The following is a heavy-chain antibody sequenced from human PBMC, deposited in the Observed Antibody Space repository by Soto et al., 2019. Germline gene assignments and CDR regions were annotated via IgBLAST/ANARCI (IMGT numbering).Heavy chain of an antibody. CDR3: ARQGFGPLHGLVDV. CDR1: GGSISSYY. Sequence: QVQLQESGPGLVKPSETLSLSCTVSGGSISSYYWSWFRQSPGKRMEWIGYVHHSWGSSYNPSLQSRVAISLASSQSQFSLKVTSVTATDTAGYYCARQGFGPLHGLVDVWGQGTTVTVS. D-gene: IGHD3-10*01. V-gene: IGHV4-59*08. J-gene: IGHJ6*02. CDR2: VHHSWGS.